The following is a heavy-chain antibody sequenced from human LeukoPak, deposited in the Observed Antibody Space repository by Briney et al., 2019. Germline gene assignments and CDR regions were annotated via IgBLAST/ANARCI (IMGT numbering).Heavy chain of an antibody. CDR1: GYTFTSYG. Sequence: ASVKVSCKASGYTFTSYGISWVRQAPGQGLEWMGWISAYNGNTNYAQKLQGRVTMTTDTSTSTAYMELRSLRSDDTAVYYCARSPSGTDTAMTPRGWFDPWGQGTLVTVSS. CDR3: ARSPSGTDTAMTPRGWFDP. J-gene: IGHJ5*02. CDR2: ISAYNGNT. V-gene: IGHV1-18*01. D-gene: IGHD5-18*01.